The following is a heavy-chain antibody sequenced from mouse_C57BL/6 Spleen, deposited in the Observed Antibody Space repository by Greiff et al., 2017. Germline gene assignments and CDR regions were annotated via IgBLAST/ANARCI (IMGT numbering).Heavy chain of an antibody. J-gene: IGHJ3*01. D-gene: IGHD2-9*01. CDR3: TSFYGYAFAY. V-gene: IGHV14-4*01. Sequence: EVQLVESGAELVRPGASVKLSCTASGFNIKDDYMHWVKQRPEQGLEWIGWIDPENGDTEYASKFQGKATITADTSSNTAYLQLSSLTSEDTAVYYCTSFYGYAFAYWGQGTLVTVSA. CDR1: GFNIKDDY. CDR2: IDPENGDT.